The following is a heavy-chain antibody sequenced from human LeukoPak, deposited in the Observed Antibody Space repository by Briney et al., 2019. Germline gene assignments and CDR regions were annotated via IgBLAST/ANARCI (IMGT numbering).Heavy chain of an antibody. Sequence: SETLSLTCTVSGGSISSYYWSWIRQPPGKGLEWIGYIYYSGSTNYNPSLKSRVTISVDTSKNQFSLKLSSVTAADTAVYYCASIGADYYGSGSYDYWGQGTLVTVS. J-gene: IGHJ4*02. CDR2: IYYSGST. D-gene: IGHD3-10*01. CDR3: ASIGADYYGSGSYDY. V-gene: IGHV4-59*08. CDR1: GGSISSYY.